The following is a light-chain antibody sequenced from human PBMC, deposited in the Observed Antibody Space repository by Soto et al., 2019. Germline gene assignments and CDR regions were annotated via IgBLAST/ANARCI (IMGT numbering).Light chain of an antibody. CDR1: QTVSRS. CDR2: GAS. J-gene: IGKJ4*01. CDR3: QQYNSYSPALT. Sequence: EIVMTQSPATLSVSPGERATLSCRASQTVSRSLAWYQQKPGQAPRLLIYGASTRATGIPGRFSGSGSGTDFTLTISSLQPDHFATYYCQQYNSYSPALTFGGGTKVDIK. V-gene: IGKV3-15*01.